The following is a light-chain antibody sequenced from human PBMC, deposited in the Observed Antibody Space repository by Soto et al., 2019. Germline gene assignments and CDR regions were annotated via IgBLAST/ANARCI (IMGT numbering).Light chain of an antibody. CDR1: QSVSSN. J-gene: IGKJ5*01. V-gene: IGKV3-15*01. CDR3: QQYNNWRIT. Sequence: PGERASLSCKTSQSVSSNLAWYQQKPGQAPRLLIYGASTRATGIPARFSGSGSDTEFTLTISSLQSEDFAIYYCQQYNNWRITFGQGTRLEIK. CDR2: GAS.